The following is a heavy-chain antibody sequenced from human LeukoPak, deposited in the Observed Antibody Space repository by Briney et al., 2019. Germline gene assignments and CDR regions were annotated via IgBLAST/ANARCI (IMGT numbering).Heavy chain of an antibody. CDR1: GGSISSSNW. J-gene: IGHJ4*02. CDR3: ARAGDYGDYGFDY. Sequence: SETLSLTCAVSGGSISSSNWWSWVRQPPGKGLEWIGEIYHSGSTNYNPSLKSRVTISVDKSKNQFSLKLSSVTAADTAVYYCARAGDYGDYGFDYWGQGTLVTVSS. V-gene: IGHV4-4*02. D-gene: IGHD4-17*01. CDR2: IYHSGST.